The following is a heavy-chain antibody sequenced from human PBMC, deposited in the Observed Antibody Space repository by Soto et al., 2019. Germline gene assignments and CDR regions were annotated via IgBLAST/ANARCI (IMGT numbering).Heavy chain of an antibody. CDR3: ARGYSTWGSS. J-gene: IGHJ5*02. CDR1: GFPFSSYF. D-gene: IGHD3-16*01. CDR2: LNTDGSSA. Sequence: VQLVQSGGGLVQPGGSLRLSCAASGFPFSSYFMHWVRQAPGKGLVWVSRLNTDGSSANYADSVKGRFTISRDNAKNTLYLQMNSLRVEDTAVYYCARGYSTWGSSWGQGTLVTVSS. V-gene: IGHV3-74*01.